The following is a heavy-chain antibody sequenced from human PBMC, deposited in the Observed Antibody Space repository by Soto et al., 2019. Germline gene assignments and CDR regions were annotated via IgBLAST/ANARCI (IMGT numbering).Heavy chain of an antibody. CDR1: GCSISSGVYY. Sequence: QVQLQESGPGLVKPSQTLSLTCTVSGCSISSGVYYWSWIRQHPGKGLEWIGYIYYSGSTYYNPSLKSRVTITVDTSKNQFSLKLSAVTDADTAVYYCARAYSNYFDYWGHGTLVTVSS. V-gene: IGHV4-31*03. D-gene: IGHD4-4*01. J-gene: IGHJ4*01. CDR2: IYYSGST. CDR3: ARAYSNYFDY.